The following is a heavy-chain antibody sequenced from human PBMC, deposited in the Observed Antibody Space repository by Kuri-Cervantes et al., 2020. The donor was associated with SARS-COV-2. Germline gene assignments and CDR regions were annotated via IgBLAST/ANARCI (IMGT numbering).Heavy chain of an antibody. CDR2: IYTSGST. CDR3: ARDLSAGPNWFDP. J-gene: IGHJ5*02. V-gene: IGHV4-61*02. D-gene: IGHD6-13*01. Sequence: SCTVSGGSISSGGYYWSWIRQPPGKGLEWIGRIYTSGSTNYNPSLKSRVTMSVDTSKNQYSLKLSSVTAADTAVYCCARDLSAGPNWFDPWGQGTLVTVSS. CDR1: GGSISSGGYY.